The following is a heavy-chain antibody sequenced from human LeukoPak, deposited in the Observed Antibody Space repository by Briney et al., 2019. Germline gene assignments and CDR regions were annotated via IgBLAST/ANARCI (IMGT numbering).Heavy chain of an antibody. V-gene: IGHV1-18*01. Sequence: ASVKVSCKASGYTFTSYGISWVRQAPGQGLEWMGWISAYNGNTNYAQKLQGRVTMTTDTSTSTAYMELRSLRSDDTAVYYCARENWSGYYYPLYYFDYWGQGTLVTVPS. J-gene: IGHJ4*02. CDR2: ISAYNGNT. CDR1: GYTFTSYG. CDR3: ARENWSGYYYPLYYFDY. D-gene: IGHD3-3*01.